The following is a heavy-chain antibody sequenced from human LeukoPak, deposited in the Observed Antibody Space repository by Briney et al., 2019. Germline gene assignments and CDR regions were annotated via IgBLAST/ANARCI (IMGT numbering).Heavy chain of an antibody. CDR1: GFTFSSYA. V-gene: IGHV3-23*01. D-gene: IGHD2-2*01. J-gene: IGHJ5*02. Sequence: GGSLRLSCAASGFTFSSYAMSWVRQAPGKGRESVSTISGNGGSTYYADSVEGRFTISRDNSKNTLYLQMTSLRAEDTALYYCARVPAARWLDPWGQGTLVTVSS. CDR3: ARVPAARWLDP. CDR2: ISGNGGST.